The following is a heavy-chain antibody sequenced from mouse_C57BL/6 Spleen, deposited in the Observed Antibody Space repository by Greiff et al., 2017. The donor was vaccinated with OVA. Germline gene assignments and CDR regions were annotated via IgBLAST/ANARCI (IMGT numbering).Heavy chain of an antibody. CDR2: IYPGDGDT. J-gene: IGHJ4*01. Sequence: QVQLKESGAELVKPGASVKISCKASGYAFSSYWMNWVKQRPGKGLEWIGQIYPGDGDTNYNGKFKGKATLTADKSSSTAYMQLSSLTSEDSAVYFGARPGSSYDYAMDYWGQGTSVTVSS. CDR3: ARPGSSYDYAMDY. D-gene: IGHD1-1*01. CDR1: GYAFSSYW. V-gene: IGHV1-80*01.